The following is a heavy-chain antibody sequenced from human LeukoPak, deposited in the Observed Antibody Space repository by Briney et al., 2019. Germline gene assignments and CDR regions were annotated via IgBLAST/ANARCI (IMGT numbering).Heavy chain of an antibody. CDR1: GFTFSSYA. Sequence: GGSLRLSCAASGFTFSSYAMSWVRQAPGKGLEWVSAISSSGGSTYYADSVKGRFTISRDNSKNTLYLQMNSLRAEDTAVYYCANRAYYDSSGYYYPYYFDYWGQGTLVTVSS. CDR2: ISSSGGST. V-gene: IGHV3-23*01. J-gene: IGHJ4*02. CDR3: ANRAYYDSSGYYYPYYFDY. D-gene: IGHD3-22*01.